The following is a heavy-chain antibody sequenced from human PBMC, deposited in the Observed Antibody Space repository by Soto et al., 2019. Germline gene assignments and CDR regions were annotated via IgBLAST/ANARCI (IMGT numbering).Heavy chain of an antibody. CDR3: ARDTIYDLYYMDV. V-gene: IGHV3-11*01. CDR1: GFTFSDYY. D-gene: IGHD3-3*01. CDR2: ISSSGSTI. Sequence: GGSLRLSCAASGFTFSDYYMSWIRQAPGKGLEWVSYISSSGSTIYYAESVKGRFTISRDNAKNSLYLQINSLRAEDTAVYYCARDTIYDLYYMDVWGKGTTVTVSS. J-gene: IGHJ6*03.